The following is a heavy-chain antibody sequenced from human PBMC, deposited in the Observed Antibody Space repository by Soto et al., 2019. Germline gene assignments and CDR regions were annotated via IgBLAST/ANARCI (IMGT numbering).Heavy chain of an antibody. CDR2: IYYSGST. CDR3: ARDDGSNFFDY. J-gene: IGHJ4*02. Sequence: PSETLSLTCTVSGGSISSGDYYWSWIRQPPGKGLEWIGYIYYSGSTYYNPSLKSRVTISVDTSKNQFSLKLSSVTAADTAVSYCARDDGSNFFDYWGQGTLVTVSS. CDR1: GGSISSGDYY. V-gene: IGHV4-30-4*01. D-gene: IGHD1-1*01.